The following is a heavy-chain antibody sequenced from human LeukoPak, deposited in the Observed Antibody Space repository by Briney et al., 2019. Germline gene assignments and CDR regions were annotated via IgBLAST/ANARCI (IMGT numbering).Heavy chain of an antibody. Sequence: KSSETLSLTCAVYGVSFSGYYWSWICQPPGKGLEWIGEINHSGSTNYNPSLKSRVTMSVDTSKNQFSLKLSSVTAADTAVYYCARVQSTIFGVVTTYFDYWGQGTLVTVSS. CDR2: INHSGST. CDR1: GVSFSGYY. D-gene: IGHD3-3*01. CDR3: ARVQSTIFGVVTTYFDY. J-gene: IGHJ4*02. V-gene: IGHV4-34*01.